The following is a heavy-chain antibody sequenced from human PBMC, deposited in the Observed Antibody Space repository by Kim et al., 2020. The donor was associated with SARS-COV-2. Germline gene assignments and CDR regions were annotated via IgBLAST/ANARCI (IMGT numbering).Heavy chain of an antibody. CDR3: ARGSGWAFDY. CDR2: ISIGNDNT. Sequence: ASVKVSCKASGYTFMNYVMHWVRQAPGQRPEWMGLISIGNDNTKYSRKFQGRVTITRDPSASTAYMELSSLRSEDTAVYYCARGSGWAFDYWGQGTLVTV. D-gene: IGHD6-19*01. CDR1: GYTFMNYV. J-gene: IGHJ4*02. V-gene: IGHV1-3*04.